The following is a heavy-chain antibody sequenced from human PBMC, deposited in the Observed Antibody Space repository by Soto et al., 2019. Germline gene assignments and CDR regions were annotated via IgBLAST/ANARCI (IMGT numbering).Heavy chain of an antibody. CDR2: INPSGGST. CDR3: ARSDHYDFWSGYQTWVYFDY. Sequence: GASVKVSCKASGYTFTSYYMHWVRQAPGQGLEWMGIINPSGGSTSYAQKFQGRVTMTRDTSTSTVYMELSSLRSEDTAVYYCARSDHYDFWSGYQTWVYFDYWGQGTLVTVSS. V-gene: IGHV1-46*03. D-gene: IGHD3-3*01. J-gene: IGHJ4*02. CDR1: GYTFTSYY.